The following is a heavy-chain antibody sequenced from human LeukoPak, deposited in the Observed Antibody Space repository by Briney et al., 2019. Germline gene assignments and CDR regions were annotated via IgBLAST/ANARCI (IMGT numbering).Heavy chain of an antibody. Sequence: SETLSLTCTVSGGSISSYYWSWIRQPQGKGLEWIGYIYYSGSTNYNPSLKSRVTISVDTSKNQFSLKLSSVTAADTAVYYCARASGSYYDFDYWGQGTLVTVSS. J-gene: IGHJ4*02. CDR3: ARASGSYYDFDY. D-gene: IGHD1-26*01. CDR2: IYYSGST. CDR1: GGSISSYY. V-gene: IGHV4-59*01.